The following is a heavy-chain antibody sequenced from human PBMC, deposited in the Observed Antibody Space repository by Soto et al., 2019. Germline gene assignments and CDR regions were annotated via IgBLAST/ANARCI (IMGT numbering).Heavy chain of an antibody. V-gene: IGHV3-23*01. Sequence: QSGGSLRLSCTASGFSFSSYAMTWVRQAPGKGLEWVSSTTDDGGRTFYADSVKGRFTISRDNSNNRLYLQMNSLRAEDTALYYCAKGGGFGTGAYYNVAYWGQGTLVTVSS. CDR1: GFSFSSYA. CDR2: TTDDGGRT. CDR3: AKGGGFGTGAYYNVAY. D-gene: IGHD3-10*01. J-gene: IGHJ4*02.